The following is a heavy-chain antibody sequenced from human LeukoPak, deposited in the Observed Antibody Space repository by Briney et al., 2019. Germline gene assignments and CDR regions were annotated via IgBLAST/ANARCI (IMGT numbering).Heavy chain of an antibody. CDR2: IYPGDSDT. J-gene: IGHJ4*02. D-gene: IGHD3-22*01. CDR1: GYSFTSYW. V-gene: IGHV5-51*01. CDR3: ARGYYDSSGYVGDQALDY. Sequence: GESLKISCKGSGYSFTSYWIGWVRQMPGKGLEWMGIIYPGDSDTRYSPSFQGQVTISADKSISTAYLQWSSLKASDTAMYYCARGYYDSSGYVGDQALDYWGQGTLVTVSS.